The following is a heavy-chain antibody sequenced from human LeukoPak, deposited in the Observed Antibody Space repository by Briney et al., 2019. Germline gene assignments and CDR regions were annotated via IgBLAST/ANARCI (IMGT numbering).Heavy chain of an antibody. J-gene: IGHJ4*02. V-gene: IGHV3-48*02. CDR2: ISSSGSSI. CDR3: ARDLYGDYLGLDY. Sequence: GGSLRLSCAASGFTFDDYGMSWVRQAPGKGLEWVSYISSSGSSIYYADSVKGRFTISRDNAKNSLYLQMNSLRDEDTAVYYCARDLYGDYLGLDYWGQGTLVTVSS. CDR1: GFTFDDYG. D-gene: IGHD4-17*01.